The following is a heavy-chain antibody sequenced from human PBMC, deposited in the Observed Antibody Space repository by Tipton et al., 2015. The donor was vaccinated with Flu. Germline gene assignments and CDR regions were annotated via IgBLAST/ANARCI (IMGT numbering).Heavy chain of an antibody. CDR2: INHSGST. CDR1: GGSFSGYY. Sequence: TLSLTCAVYGGSFSGYYWSWIRQPPGKGLEWIGEINHSGSTNYNPSLKSRVTISVDTSKNQFSLKLSPVTAADTAVYYCARGKRITMVRGVIPHSFDIWGQGTMVTVSS. CDR3: ARGKRITMVRGVIPHSFDI. D-gene: IGHD3-10*01. V-gene: IGHV4-34*01. J-gene: IGHJ3*02.